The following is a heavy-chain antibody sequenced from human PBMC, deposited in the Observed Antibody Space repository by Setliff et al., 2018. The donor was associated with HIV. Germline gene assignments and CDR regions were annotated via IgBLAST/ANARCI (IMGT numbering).Heavy chain of an antibody. CDR1: GGSVNIFY. Sequence: SESLSLTCTVSGGSVNIFYWSWIRQPPGKGLEWIGEINHSGSTNYNPSLKSRVTMSIDTSKNQFSLKLNSVTAADTAIYYCARMDITGTWRWFDPWGLGTLVTVSS. V-gene: IGHV4-34*01. D-gene: IGHD1-7*01. J-gene: IGHJ5*02. CDR2: INHSGST. CDR3: ARMDITGTWRWFDP.